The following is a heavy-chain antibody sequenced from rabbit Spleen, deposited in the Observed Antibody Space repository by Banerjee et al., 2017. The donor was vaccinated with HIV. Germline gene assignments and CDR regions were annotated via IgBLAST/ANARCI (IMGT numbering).Heavy chain of an antibody. J-gene: IGHJ4*01. CDR1: GVSFSSNHY. CDR3: ARDLAGVIGWNFNL. V-gene: IGHV1S40*01. D-gene: IGHD4-1*01. CDR2: IDAGSSAFT. Sequence: QSLEESGGGLVKPGASLTLTCTASGVSFSSNHYMCWVRQAPGKGLEWIACIDAGSSAFTYFASWAKGRFTCSKTSSTTVTLQMTSLTAADTATYFCARDLAGVIGWNFNLWGPGTLVTVS.